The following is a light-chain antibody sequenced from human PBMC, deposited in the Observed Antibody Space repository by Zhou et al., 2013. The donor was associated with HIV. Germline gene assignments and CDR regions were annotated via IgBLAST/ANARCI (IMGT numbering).Light chain of an antibody. CDR3: QQYNSYPST. CDR2: GAS. Sequence: DIQMTQSPSSLSASVGDRVTITCRASQSISRHLNWYQQKPGKAPNLLIYGASSLQSGVPSRFSGSGSGTDFTLTISSLQPEDFATYYCQQYNSYPSTFGGGTRVEIK. J-gene: IGKJ4*01. CDR1: QSISRH. V-gene: IGKV1-39*01.